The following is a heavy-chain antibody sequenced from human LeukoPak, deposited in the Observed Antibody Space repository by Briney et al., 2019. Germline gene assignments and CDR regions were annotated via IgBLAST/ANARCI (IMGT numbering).Heavy chain of an antibody. V-gene: IGHV1-2*02. CDR2: INPKSGGT. CDR1: GYTFTSYA. D-gene: IGHD1-1*01. Sequence: ASVKVSCKASGYTFTSYAMNWVRQAPGQGFEWMGWINPKSGGTNFAQKFQGRVTMTRDTSINTVYMELSSLTSDDSAVYYCARESRDTAWSLDLWGQGTVVTVSS. J-gene: IGHJ4*02. CDR3: ARESRDTAWSLDL.